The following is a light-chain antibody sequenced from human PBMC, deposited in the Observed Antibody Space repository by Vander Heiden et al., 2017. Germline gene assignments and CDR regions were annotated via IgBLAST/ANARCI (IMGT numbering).Light chain of an antibody. J-gene: IGKJ4*01. CDR2: GAS. CDR3: QQYGSSPLVT. Sequence: VLTPSPGTLSLSPGERATLSCRASQSVSSSYLAWYQQKPGQAPRLLIYGASSRATGIPDRFSGSGSGTDFTLTISRLEPEDFAVYYCQQYGSSPLVTFGGGTKVEIK. CDR1: QSVSSSY. V-gene: IGKV3-20*01.